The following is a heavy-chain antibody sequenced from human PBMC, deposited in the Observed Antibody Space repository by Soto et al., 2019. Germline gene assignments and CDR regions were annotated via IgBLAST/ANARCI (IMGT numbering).Heavy chain of an antibody. D-gene: IGHD4-17*01. CDR1: GGSISSSSYY. CDR2: IYYSGST. CDR3: ATYGDYVDY. V-gene: IGHV4-39*01. J-gene: IGHJ4*02. Sequence: KPSETLSLTCTVSGGSISSSSYYWGWIRQPPGKGLEWIGSIYYSGSTYYNPSLKSRVTISVDTSKNQFSLKLSSVTAADTAVYYCATYGDYVDYWGQGTLVTVSS.